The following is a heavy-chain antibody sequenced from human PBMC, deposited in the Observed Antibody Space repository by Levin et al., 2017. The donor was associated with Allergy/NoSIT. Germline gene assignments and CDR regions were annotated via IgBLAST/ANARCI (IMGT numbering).Heavy chain of an antibody. CDR3: ARDIEQLVQENRYYYYGVDV. V-gene: IGHV3-48*03. Sequence: GESLKISCAASGFTFSNYEMNWVRQAPGKGLEWISYISGSGSPIYYADSVKGRFTISRDNAKNSLYLHMNSLRAEDTGVYYCARDIEQLVQENRYYYYGVDVWGQGTTVTVSS. D-gene: IGHD6-13*01. CDR1: GFTFSNYE. J-gene: IGHJ6*02. CDR2: ISGSGSPI.